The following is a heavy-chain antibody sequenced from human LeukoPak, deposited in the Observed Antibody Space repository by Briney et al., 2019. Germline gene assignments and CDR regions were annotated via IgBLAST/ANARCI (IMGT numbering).Heavy chain of an antibody. Sequence: ASVNVSCKASGYTFTGYYIHWVRQAPGQGLEWMGWINPNSGGTNYAQKFQGRVTMTRDTSIRTAYMELSRLRSDDTAVYYCAREDSYGYYFDYWGQGTLVTVSS. CDR3: AREDSYGYYFDY. CDR2: INPNSGGT. V-gene: IGHV1-2*02. CDR1: GYTFTGYY. J-gene: IGHJ4*02. D-gene: IGHD5-18*01.